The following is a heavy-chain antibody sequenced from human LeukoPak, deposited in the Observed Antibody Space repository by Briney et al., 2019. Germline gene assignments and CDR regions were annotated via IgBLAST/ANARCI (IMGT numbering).Heavy chain of an antibody. CDR3: ARVEYDFWSGYLNNWFDP. D-gene: IGHD3-3*01. J-gene: IGHJ5*02. Sequence: ASVKVSCKASGYTFTSYGISWVRQAPGQGLEWMGWISAYNGNTNYAQKLQGRVTMTTDTSTSTAYMELRSLRSDDTAVYYCARVEYDFWSGYLNNWFDPWAREPWSPSPQ. CDR1: GYTFTSYG. CDR2: ISAYNGNT. V-gene: IGHV1-18*01.